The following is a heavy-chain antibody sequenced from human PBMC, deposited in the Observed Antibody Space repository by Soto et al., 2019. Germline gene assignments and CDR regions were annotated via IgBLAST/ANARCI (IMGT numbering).Heavy chain of an antibody. V-gene: IGHV1-2*04. J-gene: IGHJ5*02. CDR2: INPNSGGT. Sequence: QVQLVQSGAEVKKPGASVKVSCKASGYTFTGYYMHWVRQAPGQGLEWMGWINPNSGGTNYAQKFQGWVTMTRDTAMSTAYMELSGLRSDDTAVYYCARGVDYGDDNWFDPWGQGTLVTVSS. CDR3: ARGVDYGDDNWFDP. D-gene: IGHD4-17*01. CDR1: GYTFTGYY.